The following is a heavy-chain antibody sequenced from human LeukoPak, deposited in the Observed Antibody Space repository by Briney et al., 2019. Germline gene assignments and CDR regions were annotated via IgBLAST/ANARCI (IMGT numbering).Heavy chain of an antibody. Sequence: SETLSLTCTVSGGSMSTYYWSWIRQPPGKGLEWIGSIYYSGSTKYNPSLKSRVTISVDTSKNQFSLKLSSVTAADTAVYYCARGARAGYNLEPFDYWGQGTLVTVSS. V-gene: IGHV4-59*08. CDR1: GGSMSTYY. J-gene: IGHJ4*02. CDR2: IYYSGST. CDR3: ARGARAGYNLEPFDY. D-gene: IGHD5-24*01.